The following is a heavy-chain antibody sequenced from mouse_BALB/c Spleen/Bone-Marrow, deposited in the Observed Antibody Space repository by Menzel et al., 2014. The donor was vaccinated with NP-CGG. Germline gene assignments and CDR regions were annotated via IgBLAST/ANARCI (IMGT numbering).Heavy chain of an antibody. CDR3: ARPDYYGYLNY. V-gene: IGHV4-1*02. CDR2: INPDSRTI. J-gene: IGHJ2*01. CDR1: GFDFSRYW. Sequence: EVQVVESGGGLVQPGGSLKFSCAASGFDFSRYWTSWVRQAPGKGLEWIGEINPDSRTINYSPSLKDKFIISRDNAKNTLYLRLNKVRSEDTALYYCARPDYYGYLNYWGQGTTLTVSS. D-gene: IGHD1-1*01.